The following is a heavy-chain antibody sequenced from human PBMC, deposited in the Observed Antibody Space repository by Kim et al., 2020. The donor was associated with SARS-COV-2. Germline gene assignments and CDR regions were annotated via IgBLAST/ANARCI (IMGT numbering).Heavy chain of an antibody. J-gene: IGHJ6*02. CDR3: ASLYHPSSSSLGYYYGMDV. CDR2: IDPSDSYT. CDR1: GYSFTSYW. D-gene: IGHD6-6*01. V-gene: IGHV5-10-1*01. Sequence: GESLKISCKGSGYSFTSYWISWVRQMPGKGLEWMGRIDPSDSYTNYSPSFQGHVTISADKSISTAYLQWSSLKASDTAMYYCASLYHPSSSSLGYYYGMDVWGQGTTVTVSS.